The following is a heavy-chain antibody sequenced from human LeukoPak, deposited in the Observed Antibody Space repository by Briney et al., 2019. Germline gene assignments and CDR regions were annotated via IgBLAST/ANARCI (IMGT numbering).Heavy chain of an antibody. CDR3: ARGGEYGSGSYYKY. CDR2: INHSGGT. Sequence: SETLSLTCAVYGGSFSGYYWSWIRQPPGKGLEWIGEINHSGGTNYNPSLKSRVTISVDTSKNQFSLRLSSVTAADTAVYYCARGGEYGSGSYYKYWGQGTLVTVPS. D-gene: IGHD3-10*01. V-gene: IGHV4-34*01. CDR1: GGSFSGYY. J-gene: IGHJ4*02.